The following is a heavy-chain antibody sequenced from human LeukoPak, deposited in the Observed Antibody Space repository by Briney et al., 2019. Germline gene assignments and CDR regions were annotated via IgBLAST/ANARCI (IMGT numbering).Heavy chain of an antibody. CDR2: ISPTSDYT. CDR3: AGCQYNSRADF. D-gene: IGHD1-14*01. J-gene: IGHJ4*02. CDR1: RFTFIDDS. V-gene: IGHV3-11*03. Sequence: KPGGSLRLSCAASRFTFIDDSISWIRQAPGKGLEWVSYISPTSDYTSYADSVKGRFTIFRDNAKNSLFLQMNSLRVEDTAVYYCAGCQYNSRADFWGQGTLVTVSS.